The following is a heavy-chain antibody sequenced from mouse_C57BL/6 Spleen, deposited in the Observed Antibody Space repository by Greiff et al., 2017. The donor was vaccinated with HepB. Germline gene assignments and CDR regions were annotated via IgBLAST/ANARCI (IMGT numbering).Heavy chain of an antibody. CDR3: ARIYYYGSSQYYYAMDY. Sequence: VQLQQSGPELVKPGASVKISCKASGYAFSSSWMNWVKQRPGKGLEWIGRIYPGDGDTNYNGKFKGKATLTADKSSSTAYMQLSSLTSEDSAVYFCARIYYYGSSQYYYAMDYWGQRTSVTVSS. CDR2: IYPGDGDT. D-gene: IGHD1-1*01. J-gene: IGHJ4*01. CDR1: GYAFSSSW. V-gene: IGHV1-82*01.